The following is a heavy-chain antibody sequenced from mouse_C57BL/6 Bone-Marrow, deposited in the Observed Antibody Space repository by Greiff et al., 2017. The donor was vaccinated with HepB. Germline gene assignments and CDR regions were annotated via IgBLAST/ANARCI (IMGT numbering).Heavy chain of an antibody. V-gene: IGHV3-6*01. Sequence: DVQLQESGPGLVKPSQSLSLTCSVTGYSITSGYYWNWIRQFPGNKLEWMGYISYDGSNNYNPSLKNRISITRDTSKNQFFLKFNSVTTEDTATYYGARGYNSYDAYWYFDDWGKGTTVTVSS. CDR2: ISYDGSN. D-gene: IGHD2-12*01. CDR1: GYSITSGYY. CDR3: ARGYNSYDAYWYFDD. J-gene: IGHJ1*03.